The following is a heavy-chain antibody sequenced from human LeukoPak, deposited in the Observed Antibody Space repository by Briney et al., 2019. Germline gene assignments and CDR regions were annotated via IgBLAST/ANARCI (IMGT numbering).Heavy chain of an antibody. CDR3: ARGQYYYGSGPYYYYGMDV. Sequence: PSETLSLTCTVSGGSISSYYWSWLRQPAGKELEWIGRIYTSGSTNYNPSLKSRVTMSVDTSKNQFSLKLSSVTAADTAVYYCARGQYYYGSGPYYYYGMDVWGQGTTVTVSS. CDR1: GGSISSYY. D-gene: IGHD3-10*01. CDR2: IYTSGST. V-gene: IGHV4-4*07. J-gene: IGHJ6*02.